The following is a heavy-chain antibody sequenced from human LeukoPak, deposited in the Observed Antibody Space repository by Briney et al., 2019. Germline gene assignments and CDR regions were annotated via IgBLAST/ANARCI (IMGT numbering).Heavy chain of an antibody. CDR2: IYPGDSDT. V-gene: IGHV5-51*01. CDR1: GYSFTSYW. Sequence: GESLKISCKGSGYSFTSYWIGWVRQMPEKGPEWMGIIYPGDSDTRYSPSFQGQVTISADKSISTAYLQWSSLKASDTAMYYCATHTAMDPYYFDYWGQGTLVTVSS. D-gene: IGHD5-18*01. J-gene: IGHJ4*02. CDR3: ATHTAMDPYYFDY.